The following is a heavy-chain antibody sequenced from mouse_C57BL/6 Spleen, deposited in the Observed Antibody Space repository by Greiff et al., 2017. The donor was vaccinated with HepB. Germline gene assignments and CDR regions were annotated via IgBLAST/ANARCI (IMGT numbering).Heavy chain of an antibody. D-gene: IGHD1-1*01. CDR2: ISSGSSTI. CDR1: GFTFSDYG. J-gene: IGHJ4*01. CDR3: ARDPYYYGSSYDAMDY. V-gene: IGHV5-17*01. Sequence: DVMLVESGGGLVKPGGSLKLSCAASGFTFSDYGMHWVRQAPEKGLEWVAYISSGSSTIYYADTVKGRFTISRDNAKNTLFLQMTSLRSEDTAMYYCARDPYYYGSSYDAMDYWGQGTSVTVSS.